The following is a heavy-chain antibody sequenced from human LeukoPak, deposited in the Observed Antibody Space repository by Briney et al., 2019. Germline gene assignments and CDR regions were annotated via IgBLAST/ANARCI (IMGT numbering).Heavy chain of an antibody. Sequence: PGGSLRLSCAASGFTFSSYAMPWVRQAPGKGLEWVAVISYDGSNKYYADSVKGRFTISRDNAKNSLYLQMNSLRAEDTALYYCAKDTGAYYDSSGYLDYWGQGTLVTVSS. D-gene: IGHD3-22*01. CDR2: ISYDGSNK. J-gene: IGHJ4*02. CDR1: GFTFSSYA. V-gene: IGHV3-30-3*01. CDR3: AKDTGAYYDSSGYLDY.